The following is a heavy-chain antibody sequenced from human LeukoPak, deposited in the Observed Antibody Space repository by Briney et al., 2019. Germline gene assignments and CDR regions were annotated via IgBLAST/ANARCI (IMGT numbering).Heavy chain of an antibody. CDR3: AKEPESGYSYGPSDY. CDR1: GFTFSSYG. V-gene: IGHV3-30*18. D-gene: IGHD5-18*01. J-gene: IGHJ4*02. CDR2: ISYDGSNK. Sequence: GGSLRLSCAASGFTFSSYGMHWVRQAPGKGLEWVAVISYDGSNKYYADSVKGRFTISRDNSKNTLYLQMNSLRAEDTAVYYCAKEPESGYSYGPSDYWGQGTLVTVSS.